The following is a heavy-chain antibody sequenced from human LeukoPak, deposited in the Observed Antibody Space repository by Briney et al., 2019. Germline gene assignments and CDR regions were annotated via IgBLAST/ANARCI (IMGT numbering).Heavy chain of an antibody. Sequence: ASVKVSCKASGYTFTSYDINWVRQATGQGLEWMGWMNPNSGNTGYAQKFQGRVTMTRNTSISTVYMELSSLRSEDTAVYYCARNSDIVVVPAVDYYYYYGMDVWGQGTTVTVSS. J-gene: IGHJ6*02. CDR1: GYTFTSYD. D-gene: IGHD2-2*01. V-gene: IGHV1-8*01. CDR3: ARNSDIVVVPAVDYYYYYGMDV. CDR2: MNPNSGNT.